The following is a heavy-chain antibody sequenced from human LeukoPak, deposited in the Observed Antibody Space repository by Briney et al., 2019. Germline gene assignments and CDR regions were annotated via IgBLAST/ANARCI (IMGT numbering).Heavy chain of an antibody. J-gene: IGHJ6*03. CDR1: GYTFTSYD. Sequence: ASVKVSCKASGYTFTSYDINWVRQATGQGLEWMGWMNPNSGYTGYAQKFQGRVTITRNTSISTAYMELSSLRSEDTAVYYCARGESGSGTFWGYYYYYMDVWGKGTTVTVSS. D-gene: IGHD3-10*01. V-gene: IGHV1-8*03. CDR3: ARGESGSGTFWGYYYYYMDV. CDR2: MNPNSGYT.